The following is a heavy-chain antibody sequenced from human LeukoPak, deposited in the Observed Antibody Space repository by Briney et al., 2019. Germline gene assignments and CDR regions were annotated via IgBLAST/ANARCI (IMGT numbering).Heavy chain of an antibody. CDR2: MNPNSGNT. V-gene: IGHV1-8*02. CDR3: ARGWELPPAELNY. D-gene: IGHD1-26*01. CDR1: GYTFTSYD. Sequence: ASVKVSCKASGYTFTSYDINWVRQATGQGLEWMGWMNPNSGNTGYAQKFQGRVTMTRDMSTSTVYMELSSLRSEDTAVYYCARGWELPPAELNYWGQGTLVTVSS. J-gene: IGHJ4*02.